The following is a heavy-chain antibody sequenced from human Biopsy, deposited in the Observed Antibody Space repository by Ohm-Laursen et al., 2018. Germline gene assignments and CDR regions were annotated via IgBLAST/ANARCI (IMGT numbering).Heavy chain of an antibody. J-gene: IGHJ5*02. CDR3: ARHPTGFWFDP. CDR2: IYSTETT. CDR1: GGSISSSTTYY. V-gene: IGHV4-39*01. Sequence: SDTLSLTWTVSGGSISSSTTYYWAWLRQPPGKGLEWIGSIYSTETTSYNPPLKSRVTISVDTSTNQFSLKVSSVTAADTALYFCARHPTGFWFDPWGHGTLVTVSS.